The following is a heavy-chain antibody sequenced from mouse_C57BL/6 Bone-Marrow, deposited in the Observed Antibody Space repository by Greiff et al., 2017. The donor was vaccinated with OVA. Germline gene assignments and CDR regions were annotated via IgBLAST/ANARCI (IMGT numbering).Heavy chain of an antibody. CDR2: IDPSDSET. CDR1: GYTFTSYW. J-gene: IGHJ1*03. CDR3: AREETTVSHWYFDV. Sequence: VQLQQPGAELVRPGSSVKLSCKASGYTFTSYWMHWVKQRPIQGLEWIGNIDPSDSETHYNQKFKDKATLTVDKSSSTAYMQLSSLTSEDSAVYYCAREETTVSHWYFDVWGTGTTVTVSS. D-gene: IGHD1-1*01. V-gene: IGHV1-52*01.